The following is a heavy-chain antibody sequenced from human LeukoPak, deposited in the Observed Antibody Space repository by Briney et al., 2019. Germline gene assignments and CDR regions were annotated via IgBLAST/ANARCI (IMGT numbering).Heavy chain of an antibody. V-gene: IGHV3-23*01. CDR3: AKDSSGWYFDY. J-gene: IGHJ4*02. Sequence: GGSLRLSCAASGFTFSSFAMSWVRQAPGKGLEWVATISGSGGSTYFADSVKGRFTISRDNSKSTLYLQMNSLRAEDTAVYYCAKDSSGWYFDYWGQGTLVTVSS. CDR1: GFTFSSFA. CDR2: ISGSGGST. D-gene: IGHD6-19*01.